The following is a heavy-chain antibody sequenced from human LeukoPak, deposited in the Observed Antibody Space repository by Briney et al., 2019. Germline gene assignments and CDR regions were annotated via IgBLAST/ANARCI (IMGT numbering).Heavy chain of an antibody. D-gene: IGHD3-3*01. CDR1: GFTFSSYG. CDR3: AKVELRFLEWSRPWFDP. CDR2: IRYDGSNK. V-gene: IGHV3-30*02. Sequence: GGSLRLSCAASGFTFSSYGMHWVRQAPGKGLEWVAFIRYDGSNKYYADSVKGRFTISRDNSKNTLYLQMNSLRAEDTAVYYCAKVELRFLEWSRPWFDPWGQGTLVTVSS. J-gene: IGHJ5*02.